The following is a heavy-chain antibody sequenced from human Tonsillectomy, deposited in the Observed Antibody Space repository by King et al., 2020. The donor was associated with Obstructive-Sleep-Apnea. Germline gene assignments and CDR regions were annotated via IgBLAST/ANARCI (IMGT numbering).Heavy chain of an antibody. CDR1: GSTFSSYA. Sequence: VQLVESGGGVVQPGRSLRLSCAASGSTFSSYAMHWVRQAPGKGLEWVAVISYDGSNKYYADSVKGRFTISRDNSKNTLYLQMNSLRAEDTAVYYCAGGDLGELWSDFDYWGQGTLVTVSS. V-gene: IGHV3-30*04. CDR3: AGGDLGELWSDFDY. CDR2: ISYDGSNK. D-gene: IGHD5-18*01. J-gene: IGHJ4*02.